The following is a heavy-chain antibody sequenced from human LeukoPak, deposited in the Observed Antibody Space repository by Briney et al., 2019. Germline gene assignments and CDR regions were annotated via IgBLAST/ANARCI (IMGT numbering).Heavy chain of an antibody. CDR3: ARGRVTYSSSSWYYFDY. Sequence: AGGSLRLSCAASGFTFSSYAMHWVRQAPGKGLEWVAVISYDGSNKHYADSVKGRFTISRDNSKNTLYLQMNSLRAEDTAVYYCARGRVTYSSSSWYYFDYWGQGTLVTVSS. J-gene: IGHJ4*02. CDR1: GFTFSSYA. D-gene: IGHD6-13*01. V-gene: IGHV3-30-3*01. CDR2: ISYDGSNK.